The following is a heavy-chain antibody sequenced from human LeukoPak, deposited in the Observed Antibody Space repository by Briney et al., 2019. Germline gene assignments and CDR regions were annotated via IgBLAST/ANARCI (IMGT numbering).Heavy chain of an antibody. Sequence: PSETLSLTCTVSGGSISDYYWSWIRQPPGRGLEWIGYIYYSGSTHYNPSLKSRVTMSVDTSKNQFSLKVSSVTAADTAVYFCARNYDRMDYWGQGTLVTVSS. CDR1: GGSISDYY. J-gene: IGHJ4*02. CDR3: ARNYDRMDY. V-gene: IGHV4-59*01. CDR2: IYYSGST. D-gene: IGHD3-22*01.